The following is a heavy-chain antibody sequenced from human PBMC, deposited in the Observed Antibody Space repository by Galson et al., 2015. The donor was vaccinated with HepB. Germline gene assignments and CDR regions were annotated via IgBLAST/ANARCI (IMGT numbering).Heavy chain of an antibody. V-gene: IGHV1-8*01. CDR3: SIGVQGETSFWSGPNDY. D-gene: IGHD3-3*01. CDR2: VNPNSGNT. CDR1: GYTFTSYD. Sequence: SVKVSCKASGYTFTSYDINWVRQATGQGLEWMGWVNPNSGNTGYAQKFQGRVTMTRNTSISTAYMELSSLRSEDTAVYYCSIGVQGETSFWSGPNDYWGQGTLVTVSS. J-gene: IGHJ4*02.